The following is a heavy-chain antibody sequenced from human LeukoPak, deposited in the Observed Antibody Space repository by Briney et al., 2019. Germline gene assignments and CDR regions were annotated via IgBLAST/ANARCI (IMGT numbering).Heavy chain of an antibody. J-gene: IGHJ5*02. CDR1: GYTFPRYG. V-gene: IGHV1-18*01. CDR2: ICAYNGNT. Sequence: ASVKVSCMASGYTFPRYGISWVRQAPGQGLEWMGWICAYNGNTNYAQKLQGRVTMTTDTSTSTAYMELRSLRSDDTAVYYCAREGVKDYYGSGSEYNWFDPWGQGTLVTVSS. D-gene: IGHD3-10*01. CDR3: AREGVKDYYGSGSEYNWFDP.